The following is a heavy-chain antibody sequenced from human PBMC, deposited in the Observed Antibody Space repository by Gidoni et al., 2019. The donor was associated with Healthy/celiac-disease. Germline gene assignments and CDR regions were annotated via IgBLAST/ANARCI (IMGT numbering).Heavy chain of an antibody. CDR2: TRNKANSYTT. CDR3: ASTGRRGVWGSYRYFDY. J-gene: IGHJ4*02. CDR1: FTFSDHY. D-gene: IGHD3-16*02. V-gene: IGHV3-72*01. Sequence: FTFSDHYMDWVRQAPGKGLEWVGRTRNKANSYTTEYAASVKGRFTISRDDSKNSLYLQMNSLKTEDTAVYYCASTGRRGVWGSYRYFDYWGQGTLVTVSS.